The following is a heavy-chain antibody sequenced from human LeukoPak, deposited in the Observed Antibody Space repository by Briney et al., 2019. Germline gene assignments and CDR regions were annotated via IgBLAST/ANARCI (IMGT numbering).Heavy chain of an antibody. CDR2: IIPIFGTA. Sequence: SVKVSCKASGGTFSSYAISWVRQAPGQGLEWMGGIIPIFGTANYAQKFQGRVAITTDESTSTAYMELSSLRSEDTAVYYCARVPGGNWNDESLKTRNWFDPWGQGTLVTVSS. CDR1: GGTFSSYA. J-gene: IGHJ5*02. CDR3: ARVPGGNWNDESLKTRNWFDP. D-gene: IGHD1-20*01. V-gene: IGHV1-69*05.